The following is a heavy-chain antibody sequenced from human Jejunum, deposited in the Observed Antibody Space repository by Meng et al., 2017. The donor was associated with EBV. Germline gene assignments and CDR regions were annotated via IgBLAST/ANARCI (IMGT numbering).Heavy chain of an antibody. CDR3: ARGNSGSPLWRYWFDP. D-gene: IGHD1-26*01. J-gene: IGHJ5*02. CDR2: IYYSGAT. CDR1: GGSITNSHW. V-gene: IGHV4-4*02. Sequence: QVRLQESGPGLVRPSGTLSLTCAVSGGSITNSHWWSWVRQPPGKGLEWIGEIYYSGATNYSPSLQSRVTISADKSKNQFSLKLDSVTAADTAVYYCARGNSGSPLWRYWFDPWGQGTLVTVSS.